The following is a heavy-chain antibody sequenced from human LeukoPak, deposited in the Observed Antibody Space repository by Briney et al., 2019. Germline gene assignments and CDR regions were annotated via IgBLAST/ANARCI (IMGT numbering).Heavy chain of an antibody. CDR1: GDSISNYY. J-gene: IGHJ5*02. Sequence: SETLSLTCTVSGDSISNYYWSWIRQPAGKGLEWIGRIYTSGSTNYNPSLKSRVTMSVDTSKNQFSLKLSSVTAADTAVYYCARVPYDILTGFRNWFDPWGQGTLVTVSS. V-gene: IGHV4-4*07. D-gene: IGHD3-9*01. CDR2: IYTSGST. CDR3: ARVPYDILTGFRNWFDP.